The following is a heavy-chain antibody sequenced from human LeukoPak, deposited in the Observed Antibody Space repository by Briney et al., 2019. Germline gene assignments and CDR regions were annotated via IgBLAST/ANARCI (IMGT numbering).Heavy chain of an antibody. J-gene: IGHJ4*02. CDR1: GFTFDDFA. D-gene: IGHD1-1*01. V-gene: IGHV3-43*02. CDR3: AKDIEARTAGFSFDY. Sequence: PGGSLRLSCAASGFTFDDFAMHWVRQAPGKGLEWVSLITGGGGSTYYADSVKGRFTISRDNSKNSLYLQVNSLRTEDTAFYYCAKDIEARTAGFSFDYWGQGTLVTVSS. CDR2: ITGGGGST.